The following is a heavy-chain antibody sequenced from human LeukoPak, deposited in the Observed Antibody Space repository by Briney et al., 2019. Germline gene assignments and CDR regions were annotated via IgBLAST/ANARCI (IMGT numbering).Heavy chain of an antibody. CDR2: IYTSGST. V-gene: IGHV4-61*02. Sequence: SQTLSLTCTVSGGSISSGSYYWSWIRQPAGKGLEWIGRIYTSGSTNYNPSLKCRVTISVDTSKNQFSLKLSSVTAADTAVYYCAREAVAAPEWFDPWGQGTLVTVSS. CDR3: AREAVAAPEWFDP. CDR1: GGSISSGSYY. J-gene: IGHJ5*02. D-gene: IGHD6-19*01.